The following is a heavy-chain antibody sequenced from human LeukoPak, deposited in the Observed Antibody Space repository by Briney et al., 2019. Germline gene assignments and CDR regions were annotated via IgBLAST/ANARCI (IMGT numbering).Heavy chain of an antibody. CDR3: AKGYIQLWWFDY. V-gene: IGHV3-23*01. D-gene: IGHD2-21*01. CDR2: ISGSGDGA. J-gene: IGHJ4*02. Sequence: TGGSLRLSCVVSGITLSNYGMSWVRQAPGKGLEWVSLISGSGDGAHYADSVKGRFTISRDNSKNTVYLQMTNLRAEDTAVYYCAKGYIQLWWFDYWGQGTLVTVSS. CDR1: GITLSNYG.